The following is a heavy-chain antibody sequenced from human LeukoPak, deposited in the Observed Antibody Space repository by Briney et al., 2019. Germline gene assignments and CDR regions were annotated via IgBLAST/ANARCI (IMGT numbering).Heavy chain of an antibody. CDR1: GFTFSDYS. CDR3: ARDYKYAFDD. J-gene: IGHJ4*02. Sequence: GGSLRLSCAASGFTFSDYSMNWVRQAPGKGLEWISYIGIDSGNTNYADSVKGRFAISGDKAKNSLYLQMNSLRVEDTAVYYCARDYKYAFDDWGQGTLVTVSS. V-gene: IGHV3-48*01. CDR2: IGIDSGNT. D-gene: IGHD5-24*01.